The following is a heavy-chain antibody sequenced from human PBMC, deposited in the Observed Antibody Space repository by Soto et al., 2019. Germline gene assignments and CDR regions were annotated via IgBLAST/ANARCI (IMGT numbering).Heavy chain of an antibody. D-gene: IGHD3-9*01. V-gene: IGHV3-11*05. CDR2: ISSSSSYT. J-gene: IGHJ4*02. CDR1: GFTFSDYY. CDR3: ARDRKSSYDKDHYLDY. Sequence: GGSLRLSCAASGFTFSDYYMSWIRQAPGKGLEWVSYISSSSSYTNYADSVKGRFTISRDTSKNQFSMELTSVTAADTAVYYCARDRKSSYDKDHYLDYWGQGTQVTVSS.